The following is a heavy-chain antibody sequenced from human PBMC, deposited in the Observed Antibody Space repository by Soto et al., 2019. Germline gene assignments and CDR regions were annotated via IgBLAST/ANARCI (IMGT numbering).Heavy chain of an antibody. CDR1: GFTFSSYW. CDR3: ARGDGDYYGGKGYLGGH. CDR2: INSDGSRT. Sequence: EVPLVESGGGLVQPGGSLRLSCAASGFTFSSYWMHWVRQAPGKGLVWVSRINSDGSRTSYADSAKGRFTISRDNAKNTLYLQMNSLRAEDTAVYYCARGDGDYYGGKGYLGGHWGQGTLVTVSS. D-gene: IGHD3-10*01. V-gene: IGHV3-74*01. J-gene: IGHJ4*02.